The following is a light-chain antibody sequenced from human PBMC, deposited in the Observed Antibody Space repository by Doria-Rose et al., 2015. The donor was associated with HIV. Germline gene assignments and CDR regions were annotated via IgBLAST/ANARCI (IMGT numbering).Light chain of an antibody. CDR1: LTVSTY. Sequence: DIQVTQSPSSLSASIGDRVTITCRASLTVSTYLNWFQQEPGKAPKLLIYAASPLQSGGPSRFSSSGCGTDFTLTISGLQPGGFATYYCQQTYSAPPWTFGQGTKVEMK. J-gene: IGKJ1*01. CDR2: AAS. V-gene: IGKV1-39*01. CDR3: QQTYSAPPWT.